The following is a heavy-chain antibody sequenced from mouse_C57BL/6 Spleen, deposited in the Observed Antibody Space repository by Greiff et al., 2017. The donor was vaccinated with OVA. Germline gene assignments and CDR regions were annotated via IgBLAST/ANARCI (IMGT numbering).Heavy chain of an antibody. CDR1: GFTFSSYG. Sequence: DVKLVESGGDLVKPGGSLKLSCAASGFTFSSYGMSWVRQTPDKRLEWVATISSGGSYTYYPDSVKGRFTISRDNAKNTLYLQMSSLKSEDTAMYYCARHDSSYYFDYWGQGTTLTVSS. CDR2: ISSGGSYT. V-gene: IGHV5-6*02. D-gene: IGHD1-1*01. J-gene: IGHJ2*01. CDR3: ARHDSSYYFDY.